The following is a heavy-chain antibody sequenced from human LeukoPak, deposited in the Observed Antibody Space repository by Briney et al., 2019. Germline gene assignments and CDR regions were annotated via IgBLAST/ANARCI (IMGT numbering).Heavy chain of an antibody. Sequence: GGSLRLSCAASGFIFSDYNMNWVRQAPGKGLEWVSYISSGSSTIYYADSVRGRFTISRDNVKDSLHLQMHSLRAEDTAVYYCAKGQARYFDWLQEYGMDVWGQGTTVTVSS. D-gene: IGHD3-9*01. V-gene: IGHV3-48*01. CDR1: GFIFSDYN. CDR2: ISSGSSTI. CDR3: AKGQARYFDWLQEYGMDV. J-gene: IGHJ6*02.